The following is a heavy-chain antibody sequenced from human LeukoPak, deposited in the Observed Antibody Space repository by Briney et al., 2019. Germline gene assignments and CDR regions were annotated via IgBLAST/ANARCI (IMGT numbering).Heavy chain of an antibody. Sequence: SETLSLTCAVYGGSFSGYYWGWIRQPPGKGLEWIGSIYHSGSTYYNPSLKSRVTIPVDTSKNQFSLKLSSVTAADTAVYYCTRDDSRRDNWFDPWGQGTLVTVSS. V-gene: IGHV4-38-2*02. CDR2: IYHSGST. CDR3: TRDDSRRDNWFDP. D-gene: IGHD4-11*01. CDR1: GGSFSGYY. J-gene: IGHJ5*02.